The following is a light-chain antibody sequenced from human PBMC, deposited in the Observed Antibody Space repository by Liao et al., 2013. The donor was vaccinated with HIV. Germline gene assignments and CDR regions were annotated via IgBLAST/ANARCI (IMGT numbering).Light chain of an antibody. CDR2: HDS. Sequence: SYVLTQPPSVSVAPGKTARITCGGKNIGSKSVHWYQQKPGQAPVMVISHDSERPSGIPERFSGSNSGNTATLTISRVEAGDEADYYCQLWDSTGDHYVFGTGTKVTVL. J-gene: IGLJ1*01. CDR3: QLWDSTGDHYV. V-gene: IGLV3-21*01. CDR1: NIGSKS.